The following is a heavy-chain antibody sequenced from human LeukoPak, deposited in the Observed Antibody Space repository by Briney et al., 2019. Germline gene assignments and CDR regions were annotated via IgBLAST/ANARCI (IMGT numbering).Heavy chain of an antibody. V-gene: IGHV3-30-3*01. Sequence: SCKASGFTFSSYAMHWVRQAPGKGLEWVAVISYDGSNKYYADSVKGRFTISRDNSKNTLYLQMNSLRAEDTAVYYCARDVGDQLLYYYFDYWGQGTLVTVSS. CDR3: ARDVGDQLLYYYFDY. CDR2: ISYDGSNK. CDR1: GFTFSSYA. J-gene: IGHJ4*02. D-gene: IGHD2-2*02.